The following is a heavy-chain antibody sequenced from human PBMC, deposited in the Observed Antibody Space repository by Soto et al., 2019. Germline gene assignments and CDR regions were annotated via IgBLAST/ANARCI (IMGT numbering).Heavy chain of an antibody. CDR3: VCSLGPTTGIDY. Sequence: GSLRLSCAASGFTFCTYSMNWVRQAPGKGLEWVSAISGSGETHSDPSLQSRVTISVDTPKSQFSLSLTSVTAADTATYFCVCSLGPTTGIDYWGQGILVTVSS. D-gene: IGHD1-26*01. CDR2: ISGSGET. CDR1: GFTFCTYS. J-gene: IGHJ4*02. V-gene: IGHV4-34*08.